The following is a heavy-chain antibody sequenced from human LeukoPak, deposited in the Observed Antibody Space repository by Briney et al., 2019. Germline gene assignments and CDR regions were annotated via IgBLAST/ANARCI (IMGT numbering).Heavy chain of an antibody. CDR2: IYYSGST. CDR3: ARGPNYPSPSPFDY. Sequence: PSETLSLTCTVSGGSISSYYWSWIRQPPGKGLEWIGYIYYSGSTDYNPSLKSRVTISVDTPKNQFSLKLSSVTAADTAVYYCARGPNYPSPSPFDYWGQGTLVTVSS. J-gene: IGHJ4*02. CDR1: GGSISSYY. D-gene: IGHD5-24*01. V-gene: IGHV4-59*08.